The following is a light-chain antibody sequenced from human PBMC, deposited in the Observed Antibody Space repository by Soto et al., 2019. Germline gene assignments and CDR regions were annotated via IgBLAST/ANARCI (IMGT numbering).Light chain of an antibody. CDR1: QGISSY. V-gene: IGKV1-9*01. CDR3: QQLNSFPYT. CDR2: AAS. Sequence: DIQLTQSPSFLSASVGDRVTITCRASQGISSYLAWYQQKPGKAPKLLIYAASTLQSGVPSRFSGRGSGTEFTLTIRSLQPEDFAAYYCQQLNSFPYTFGQGTKLEIK. J-gene: IGKJ2*01.